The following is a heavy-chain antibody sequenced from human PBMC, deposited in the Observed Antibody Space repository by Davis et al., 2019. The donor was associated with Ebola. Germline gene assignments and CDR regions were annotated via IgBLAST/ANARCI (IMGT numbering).Heavy chain of an antibody. Sequence: PGGSLRLSCEASGFTFSDYSMSWVRQAPGTGLEWVSSISSRSSYIYYAESVKGRFTISRDNAKNSLYLQMNSLRAEDTAVYYCARKGTYYYDSSGQGSDSWGQGTLVTVSS. V-gene: IGHV3-21*01. J-gene: IGHJ4*02. CDR1: GFTFSDYS. CDR2: ISSRSSYI. CDR3: ARKGTYYYDSSGQGSDS. D-gene: IGHD3-22*01.